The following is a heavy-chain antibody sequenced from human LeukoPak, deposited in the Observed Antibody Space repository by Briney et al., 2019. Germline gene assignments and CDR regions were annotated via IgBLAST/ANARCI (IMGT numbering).Heavy chain of an antibody. V-gene: IGHV4-39*01. D-gene: IGHD5-12*01. CDR2: IYYSGST. CDR3: ARYYESGYSGHFDY. CDR1: GGSISSSSYY. Sequence: SETLSLTCTVSGGSISSSSYYWGWIRQPPGKGLEWIGSIYYSGSTYYNPSLKSRVTISVDTSKNQFSLKLSSVTAADTAVYYCARYYESGYSGHFDYWGQGTLVTVSS. J-gene: IGHJ4*02.